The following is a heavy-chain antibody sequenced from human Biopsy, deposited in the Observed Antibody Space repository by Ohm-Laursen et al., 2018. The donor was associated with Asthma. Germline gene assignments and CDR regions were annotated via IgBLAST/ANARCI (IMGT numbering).Heavy chain of an antibody. CDR3: ARVFESSEWGPFYHFGLDV. V-gene: IGHV3-11*01. CDR2: ISSSGSTT. CDR1: GFSFSDYY. Sequence: SLRFSCAASGFSFSDYYMTWMRQAPGKGLEWVSSISSSGSTTYPAESVKGRFTISRDNAQKSLFLQMGSLRAEDTAIYYCARVFESSEWGPFYHFGLDVWGQGTTGAVSS. J-gene: IGHJ6*02. D-gene: IGHD6-25*01.